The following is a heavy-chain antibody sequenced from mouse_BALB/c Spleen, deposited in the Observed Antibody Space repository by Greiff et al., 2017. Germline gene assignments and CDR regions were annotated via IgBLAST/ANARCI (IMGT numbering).Heavy chain of an antibody. Sequence: QVQLKESGAELAKPGASVKMSCKASGYTFTSYWMHWVKQRPGQGLEWIGYINPSTGYTEYNQKFKDKATLTADKSSSTAYMQLSSLTSEDSAVYYCAKDGGYGNLIAYWGQGTLVTVSA. CDR2: INPSTGYT. CDR3: AKDGGYGNLIAY. CDR1: GYTFTSYW. J-gene: IGHJ3*01. V-gene: IGHV1-7*01. D-gene: IGHD2-1*01.